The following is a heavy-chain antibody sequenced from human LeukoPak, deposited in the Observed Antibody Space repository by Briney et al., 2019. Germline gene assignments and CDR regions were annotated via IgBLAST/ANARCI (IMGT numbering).Heavy chain of an antibody. CDR1: GGSFSGYY. CDR3: ARVVMGQCSTSCYGGPFDI. CDR2: INHSGST. V-gene: IGHV4-34*01. Sequence: PSETLSLTCAVYGGSFSGYYWSWIRQPPGKGLEWIGEINHSGSTNYNPSLKSRVTISVDTSKNQFSLKLSSVTAADTAVYYCARVVMGQCSTSCYGGPFDIWGQGTMVTVSS. J-gene: IGHJ3*02. D-gene: IGHD2-2*01.